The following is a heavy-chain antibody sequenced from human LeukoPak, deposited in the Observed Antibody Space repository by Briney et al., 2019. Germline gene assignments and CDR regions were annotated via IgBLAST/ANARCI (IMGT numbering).Heavy chain of an antibody. V-gene: IGHV4-39*07. CDR3: AREYGGNSGGYDAFDI. CDR2: IYYNGNT. Sequence: PSETLSLTCTVSGASISSNPYYWGWIRQPPGKGLEWIGDIYYNGNTYYNVSLKSRVTISLDTSKNQFSLKLSSVTAADTAVYYCAREYGGNSGGYDAFDIWGQGTMVTVSS. J-gene: IGHJ3*02. D-gene: IGHD4-23*01. CDR1: GASISSNPYY.